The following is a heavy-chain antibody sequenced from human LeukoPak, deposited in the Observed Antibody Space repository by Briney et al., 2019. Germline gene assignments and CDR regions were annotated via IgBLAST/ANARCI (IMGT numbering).Heavy chain of an antibody. CDR3: ARADAFLDPSFDY. Sequence: GGSLRLSCAASGFTFSSYSMTWVRQAPGKGLEWVSYISSSSSTIYYADSVKGRFTISRDNAKNSLYLQMNSRSAEDTAVYYCARADAFLDPSFDYGGQGTLVTVSS. CDR1: GFTFSSYS. D-gene: IGHD3/OR15-3a*01. J-gene: IGHJ4*02. V-gene: IGHV3-48*01. CDR2: ISSSSSTI.